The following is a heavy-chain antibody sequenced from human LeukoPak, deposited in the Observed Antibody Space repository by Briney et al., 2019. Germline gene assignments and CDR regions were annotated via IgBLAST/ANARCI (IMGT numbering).Heavy chain of an antibody. J-gene: IGHJ6*02. CDR3: ARDDVAVAGPNYGMDV. CDR1: GYTFTSYG. Sequence: ASVNVSCKASGYTFTSYGISWVRQAPGQGLEWMGWISAYNGNTNYAQKLQGRVTMTTDTSTSTAYMELRSLRSDDTAVYYCARDDVAVAGPNYGMDVWGQGTTVTVSS. CDR2: ISAYNGNT. D-gene: IGHD6-19*01. V-gene: IGHV1-18*01.